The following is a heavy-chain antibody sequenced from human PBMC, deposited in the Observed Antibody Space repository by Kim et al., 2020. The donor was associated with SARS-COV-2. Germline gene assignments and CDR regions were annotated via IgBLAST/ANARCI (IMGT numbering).Heavy chain of an antibody. Sequence: GGSLRLSCAASGFTFSSYGMHWVRQAPGKGLEWVAVISYDGSNKYYADSVKGRFTISRDNSKNTLYLQMNSLRAEDTAVYYCAKGSDTNIGTRIMITFGGVIDPGMDVWGQETTVTVSS. V-gene: IGHV3-30*18. CDR3: AKGSDTNIGTRIMITFGGVIDPGMDV. D-gene: IGHD3-16*02. CDR1: GFTFSSYG. J-gene: IGHJ6*02. CDR2: ISYDGSNK.